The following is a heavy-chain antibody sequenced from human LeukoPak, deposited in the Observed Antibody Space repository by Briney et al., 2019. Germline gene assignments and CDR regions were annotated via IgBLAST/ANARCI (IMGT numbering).Heavy chain of an antibody. CDR1: GFTFSSYS. V-gene: IGHV3-21*01. D-gene: IGHD3-3*01. CDR3: AREAGIWSGYYTDTDFDY. J-gene: IGHJ4*02. Sequence: GGSLRLSCAASGFTFSSYSMNWVRQAPGKGLEWVSSISSSSSYIYYADSVKGRFTISRDNAKNSLYLQMTSLRAEDTAVYYCAREAGIWSGYYTDTDFDYWGQGTLVTVSS. CDR2: ISSSSSYI.